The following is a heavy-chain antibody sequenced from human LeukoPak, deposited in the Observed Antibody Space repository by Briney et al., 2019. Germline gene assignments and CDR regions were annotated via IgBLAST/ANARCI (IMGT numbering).Heavy chain of an antibody. D-gene: IGHD5/OR15-5a*01. CDR1: GYKFIDHG. Sequence: GASVKVSCKASGYKFIDHGISWVRQAPGQGLEWVGWISPYHGQTQYAQNLEDRVTMTTDTSTSTAYLEIRSLRLDDTGIFYCARDGFLNLRFPDLWGQGTLLIVSS. V-gene: IGHV1-18*01. CDR3: ARDGFLNLRFPDL. J-gene: IGHJ5*02. CDR2: ISPYHGQT.